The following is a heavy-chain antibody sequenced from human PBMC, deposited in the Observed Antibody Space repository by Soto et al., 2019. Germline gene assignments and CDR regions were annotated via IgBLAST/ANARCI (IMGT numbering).Heavy chain of an antibody. CDR3: ARGALEWSQSVATDPYYYGVDV. V-gene: IGHV1-69*06. J-gene: IGHJ6*02. Sequence: SVKVSCKASGGTFSSYAISWVRQAPGQGLEWMGGIIPIFGTANYAQKFQGRVTITADKSTSTAYMELSSLRSEETAVYYCARGALEWSQSVATDPYYYGVDVWGQGTTVTVSS. CDR1: GGTFSSYA. CDR2: IIPIFGTA. D-gene: IGHD3-3*01.